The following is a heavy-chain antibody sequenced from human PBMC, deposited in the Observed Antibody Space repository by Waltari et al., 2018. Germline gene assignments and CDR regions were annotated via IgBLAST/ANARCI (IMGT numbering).Heavy chain of an antibody. CDR1: GGSISSYY. D-gene: IGHD1-26*01. V-gene: IGHV4-59*01. J-gene: IGHJ3*02. CDR3: ARKNGRYSPIDAFDI. Sequence: QVQLQESGPGLVKPSETLSLTCTVSGGSISSYYWSWIRHPPGKGLEWIGYIYYSGSTNYNPSLKSRVTISVDTSKNQFSLKLSSVTAADTAVYYCARKNGRYSPIDAFDIWGQGTMVTVSS. CDR2: IYYSGST.